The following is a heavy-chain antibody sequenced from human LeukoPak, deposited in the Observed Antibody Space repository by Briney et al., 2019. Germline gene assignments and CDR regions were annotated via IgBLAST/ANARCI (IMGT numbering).Heavy chain of an antibody. CDR3: ARGTMIVVVPYYFDY. J-gene: IGHJ4*02. Sequence: PGGSLRLSCAASGFTFSSYAMHWVRQAPGKGLEWVAVISYDGSNKYYADSVKGRFTISRDNSKNTLYLQMNSLRAEDTAVYYCARGTMIVVVPYYFDYWGQGTLVTVSS. CDR2: ISYDGSNK. D-gene: IGHD3-22*01. CDR1: GFTFSSYA. V-gene: IGHV3-30*04.